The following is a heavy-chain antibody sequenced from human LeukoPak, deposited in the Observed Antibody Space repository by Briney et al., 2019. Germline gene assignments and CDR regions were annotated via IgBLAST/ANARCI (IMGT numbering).Heavy chain of an antibody. V-gene: IGHV4-39*01. CDR2: IYYSGST. CDR3: ARLLRWVYYFDS. CDR1: GGSISSNGYY. D-gene: IGHD2-21*01. Sequence: SETLSLTCTVSGGSISSNGYYWDWIRQPPGKGLEWIGSIYYSGSTYYNPSLTSRVTISVDTSKNQFSLKLSSVTAADTAVCYCARLLRWVYYFDSWGQGTLVTVSS. J-gene: IGHJ4*02.